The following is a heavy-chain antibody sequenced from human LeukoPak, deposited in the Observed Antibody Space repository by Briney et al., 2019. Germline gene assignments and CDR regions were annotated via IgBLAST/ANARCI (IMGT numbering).Heavy chain of an antibody. D-gene: IGHD3-22*01. V-gene: IGHV4-39*01. CDR1: GGYISSSSYY. CDR3: ARRRYYDSTGYLD. CDR2: IYYTGRT. Sequence: SETLSLTCTVSGGYISSSSYYWGWIRQPPGKGLEWIGDIYYTGRTYYNSSLKSRLTISIDTSKNQFSLKLASVTAAGTAVYYCARRRYYDSTGYLDWGQGTLITVSS. J-gene: IGHJ1*01.